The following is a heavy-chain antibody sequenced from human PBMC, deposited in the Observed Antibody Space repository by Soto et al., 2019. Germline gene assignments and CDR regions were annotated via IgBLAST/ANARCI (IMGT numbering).Heavy chain of an antibody. Sequence: QVQLQESGPGLVKPSQTLSLTCTVSGGSISSGGYYWSWIRQHPGKGLEWIGYIYYSGSTYYNPSLKSRVTISVDTSKNQFSLKLSSVTAADTAVYYCARENMMATVTQGLSDYWGQGTLVTVSS. J-gene: IGHJ4*02. D-gene: IGHD4-17*01. CDR2: IYYSGST. CDR3: ARENMMATVTQGLSDY. V-gene: IGHV4-31*03. CDR1: GGSISSGGYY.